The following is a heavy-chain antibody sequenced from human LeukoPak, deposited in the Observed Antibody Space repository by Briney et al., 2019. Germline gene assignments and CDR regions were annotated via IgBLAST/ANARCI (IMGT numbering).Heavy chain of an antibody. CDR3: AKLSGYSSTCDY. D-gene: IGHD3-22*01. V-gene: IGHV3-9*01. CDR2: ISWNSGSI. J-gene: IGHJ4*02. Sequence: GGSLRLSCAASGFTFDDYAMHWVRQAPGKGLEWVSGISWNSGSIGYADSVKGRFTISRDSAKNSLYLQMNSLRAEDTALYYCAKLSGYSSTCDYWGQGTLVTVSS. CDR1: GFTFDDYA.